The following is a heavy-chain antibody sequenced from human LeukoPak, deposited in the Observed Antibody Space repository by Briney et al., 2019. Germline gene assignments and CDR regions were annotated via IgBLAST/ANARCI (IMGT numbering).Heavy chain of an antibody. J-gene: IGHJ3*02. V-gene: IGHV5-51*01. CDR3: ARRGGNAFDI. Sequence: GESLQISCKGSGYSFPSYWIGWVRPLPGKGLEWLGIVYPGDFRTTYSPSFQGQVIISADRSISTAYLQWSSLKASDTAMYYCARRGGNAFDIWGQGTLVTVSS. D-gene: IGHD1-26*01. CDR2: VYPGDFRT. CDR1: GYSFPSYW.